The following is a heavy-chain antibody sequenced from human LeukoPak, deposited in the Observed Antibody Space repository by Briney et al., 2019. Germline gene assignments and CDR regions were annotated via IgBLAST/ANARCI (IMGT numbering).Heavy chain of an antibody. V-gene: IGHV4-34*01. CDR1: GGSISTYY. CDR2: INHSGST. D-gene: IGHD6-13*01. Sequence: SETLSLTCTVSGGSISTYYWSWIRQPPGKGLEWIGEINHSGSTNYNPSLKSRVTISVDTSKNQFSLKLSSVTAADTAVYYCARLARGVRQQLVKYYFDYWGQGTLVTVSS. J-gene: IGHJ4*02. CDR3: ARLARGVRQQLVKYYFDY.